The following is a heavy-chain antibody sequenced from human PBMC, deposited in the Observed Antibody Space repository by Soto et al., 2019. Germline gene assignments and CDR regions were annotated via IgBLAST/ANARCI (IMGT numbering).Heavy chain of an antibody. CDR3: ARGPPNYDILTGSLS. D-gene: IGHD3-9*01. V-gene: IGHV3-30-3*01. CDR1: GFTFSSYA. CDR2: ISYDGSNK. J-gene: IGHJ5*02. Sequence: PGGSLRLSCAASGFTFSSYAMHWVRQAPGKGLEWVAVISYDGSNKYYADSVKGRFTISRDNSKNTLYLQMNSLRAEDTAVYYCARGPPNYDILTGSLSWGQGTLVTVSS.